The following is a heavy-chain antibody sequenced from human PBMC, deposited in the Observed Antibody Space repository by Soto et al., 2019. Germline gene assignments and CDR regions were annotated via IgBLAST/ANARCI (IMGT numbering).Heavy chain of an antibody. CDR1: GYTFSSYA. V-gene: IGHV1-69*06. CDR3: AGSWIQLWLLDY. D-gene: IGHD5-18*01. CDR2: IIPIFGTA. Sequence: SVKVSCKASGYTFSSYAISWVRQAPGQGLEWMGGIIPIFGTANYAQKFQGRVTITADKSTSTAYMELSSLRSEDTAVYYCAGSWIQLWLLDYWGQGTLVTVSS. J-gene: IGHJ4*02.